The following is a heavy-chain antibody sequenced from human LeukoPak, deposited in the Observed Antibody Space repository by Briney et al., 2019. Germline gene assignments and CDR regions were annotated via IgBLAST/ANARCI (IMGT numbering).Heavy chain of an antibody. CDR3: ARDMAYYDSSGIEYYYYMDV. Sequence: PGGSLRLSCAASGFTFSSYWMSWVRQAPGKGLEWVANIKQDGSEKYYVDSVKGRFTISRDNAKNSLYLQMNSLRAEDTAVYYCARDMAYYDSSGIEYYYYMDVWGKGTTVTVSS. D-gene: IGHD3-22*01. J-gene: IGHJ6*03. CDR1: GFTFSSYW. V-gene: IGHV3-7*01. CDR2: IKQDGSEK.